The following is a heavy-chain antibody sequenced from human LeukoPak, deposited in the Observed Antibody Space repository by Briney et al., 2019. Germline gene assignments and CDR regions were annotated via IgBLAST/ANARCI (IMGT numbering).Heavy chain of an antibody. V-gene: IGHV1-46*01. CDR3: ARDSLPHYYTSGSQNPADY. Sequence: ASVKVSCKASGYTXTSYRIQGVRQAPGQGLEWMGVINPSGGSTSYTQKFQGRVTMTRDTSTSTVYMELSSLTSEDTAVYYCARDSLPHYYTSGSQNPADYWGQGTLVTVSS. CDR2: INPSGGST. J-gene: IGHJ4*02. CDR1: GYTXTSYR. D-gene: IGHD3-10*01.